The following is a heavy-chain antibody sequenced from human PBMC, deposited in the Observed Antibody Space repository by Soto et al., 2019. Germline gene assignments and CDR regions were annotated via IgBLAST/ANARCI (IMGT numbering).Heavy chain of an antibody. J-gene: IGHJ4*02. V-gene: IGHV1-18*01. CDR1: GYTFTDYG. Sequence: QVHLVQSGAEVEKPGASVKVSCKASGYTFTDYGISWVRQAPGQGLQWMGWITAFNGNTKYAQQFQGRVTMTTDTTASTAYMEPRSPESDDTALYYCARISQSDFWSGYYYFFDSWAQGTLVTVS. CDR2: ITAFNGNT. CDR3: ARISQSDFWSGYYYFFDS. D-gene: IGHD3-3*01.